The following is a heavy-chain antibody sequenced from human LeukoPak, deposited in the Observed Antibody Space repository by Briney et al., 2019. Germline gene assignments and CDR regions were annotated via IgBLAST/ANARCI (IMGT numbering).Heavy chain of an antibody. CDR2: INPSGGST. Sequence: GASVKVSCKASGYTFTSYYMHWVRQAPGQGLEWMGIINPSGGSTSYAQKFQGRVTMTRDTSTSTVYMELSSLRSEDTAVYYCARDKVPGLYYYYMDVWGKGTTVTVSS. J-gene: IGHJ6*03. CDR3: ARDKVPGLYYYYMDV. V-gene: IGHV1-46*01. CDR1: GYTFTSYY.